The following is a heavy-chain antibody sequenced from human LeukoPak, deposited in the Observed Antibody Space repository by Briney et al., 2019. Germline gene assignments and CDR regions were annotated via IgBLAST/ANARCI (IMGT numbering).Heavy chain of an antibody. Sequence: GGSLRLSCAASGFTVSDNYMTWVRQAPGRGLEWVATIKQDGSERSYVDSVNGRFTISRDNARQSLYLHMNSLRGDDMAIYYCVRGGGDYWGQGTLVTVSS. J-gene: IGHJ4*02. CDR2: IKQDGSER. V-gene: IGHV3-7*01. CDR3: VRGGGDY. CDR1: GFTVSDNY. D-gene: IGHD3-10*01.